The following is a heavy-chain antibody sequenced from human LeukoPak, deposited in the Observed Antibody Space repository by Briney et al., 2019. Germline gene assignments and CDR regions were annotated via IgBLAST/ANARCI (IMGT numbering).Heavy chain of an antibody. D-gene: IGHD3-22*01. J-gene: IGHJ3*02. CDR1: GGTFSSYA. CDR3: AREQSSGYYRVGAFDI. CDR2: IIPIFGTA. V-gene: IGHV1-69*05. Sequence: GASVKVSCKASGGTFSSYAISWVRQAPGQGREWMGGIIPIFGTANYAQKFQGRVTITTDESTSTAYMELSRLGSEDTAVYYCAREQSSGYYRVGAFDIWGQGTMVTVSS.